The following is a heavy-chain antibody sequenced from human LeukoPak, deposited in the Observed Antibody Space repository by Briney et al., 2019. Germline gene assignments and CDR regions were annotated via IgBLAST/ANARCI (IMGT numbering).Heavy chain of an antibody. Sequence: SETLSLTCAVYGGSFSGYYWSWIRQPPGKGLERIGEINHSGSTNYNPSLKSRVTISVDTSKNQFSLKLSSVTAADTAVYYCARGRITMVRGPLGPWFDPWGQGTLVTVSS. V-gene: IGHV4-34*01. J-gene: IGHJ5*02. CDR2: INHSGST. CDR3: ARGRITMVRGPLGPWFDP. D-gene: IGHD3-10*01. CDR1: GGSFSGYY.